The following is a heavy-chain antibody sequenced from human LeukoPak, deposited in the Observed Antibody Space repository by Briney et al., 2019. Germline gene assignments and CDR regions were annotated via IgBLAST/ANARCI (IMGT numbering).Heavy chain of an antibody. D-gene: IGHD3-10*01. CDR3: ARGPRGYNWFDP. J-gene: IGHJ5*02. CDR1: GGSFSGYY. V-gene: IGHV4-34*01. Sequence: KPSETLSLTCAVYGGSFSGYYWSWIRQPPGKGLEWIGEINHSGSTNYNPSLKSRVTISVDTSKNQFSLKLSSVTAADTAVYYCARGPRGYNWFDPWGQGTLVTVSS. CDR2: INHSGST.